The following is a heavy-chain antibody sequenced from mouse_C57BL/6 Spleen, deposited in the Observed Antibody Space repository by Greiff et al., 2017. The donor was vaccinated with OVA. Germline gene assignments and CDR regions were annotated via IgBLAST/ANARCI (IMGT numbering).Heavy chain of an antibody. J-gene: IGHJ4*01. CDR1: GFTFSDYG. V-gene: IGHV5-17*01. CDR2: ISSGSSTI. D-gene: IGHD2-3*01. Sequence: EVQLVESGGGLVKPGGSLKLSCAASGFTFSDYGMHWVRQAPEKGLEWVAYISSGSSTIYYADTVKGRFTISRDNTKNTLFLQKTSLRSEDTAVYYCARPFDDGYYAMDYWGQGTSVTVSS. CDR3: ARPFDDGYYAMDY.